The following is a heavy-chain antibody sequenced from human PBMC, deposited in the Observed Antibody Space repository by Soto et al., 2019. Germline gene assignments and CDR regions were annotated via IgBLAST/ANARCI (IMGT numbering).Heavy chain of an antibody. CDR1: GGTFSSYA. J-gene: IGHJ6*03. V-gene: IGHV1-69*10. CDR2: IIPIFGIA. D-gene: IGHD2-2*01. Sequence: ASVKVSCKASGGTFSSYAISWVRQAPGQGLEWMGGIIPIFGIANYAQKFQGRVTITADKSTSTAYMELSSLRSEDTAVYYCARVKRCCSSTSCQFFSYYMDVWGKGTTVTVSS. CDR3: ARVKRCCSSTSCQFFSYYMDV.